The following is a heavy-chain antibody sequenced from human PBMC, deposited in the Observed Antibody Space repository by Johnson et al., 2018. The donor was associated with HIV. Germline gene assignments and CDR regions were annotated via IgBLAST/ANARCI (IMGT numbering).Heavy chain of an antibody. CDR3: ARKVSGAFDI. V-gene: IGHV3-20*04. D-gene: IGHD1-14*01. Sequence: VQLVESGGGLVQPGGSLRLSCAASGFTVSSNYMSWVRQAPGKGLEWVSGINWNGGRTGYADSVKGRFTISRYNAKNSLYLQMNSLRAEDTALYYCARKVSGAFDIWGQGTMVTVSS. CDR1: GFTVSSNY. CDR2: INWNGGRT. J-gene: IGHJ3*02.